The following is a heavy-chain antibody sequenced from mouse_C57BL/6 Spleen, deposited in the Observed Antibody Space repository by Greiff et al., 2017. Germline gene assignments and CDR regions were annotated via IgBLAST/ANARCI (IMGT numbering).Heavy chain of an antibody. J-gene: IGHJ4*01. Sequence: VQLQQSGAELVKPGASVKISCKASGYAFSNYWLNWVKQRPGKGLEWIGQIYPGDGDTNYNGKFKGKATLTADKSSSTAYMQLSSLASEDSAVYFWARRGTTGAMDYWGQGTSVTVAS. V-gene: IGHV1-80*01. CDR3: ARRGTTGAMDY. D-gene: IGHD1-1*01. CDR1: GYAFSNYW. CDR2: IYPGDGDT.